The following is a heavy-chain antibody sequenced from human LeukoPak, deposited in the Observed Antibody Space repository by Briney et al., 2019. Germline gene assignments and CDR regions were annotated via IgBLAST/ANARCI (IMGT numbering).Heavy chain of an antibody. V-gene: IGHV3-15*01. J-gene: IGHJ4*02. CDR3: ITLIWSSRTSWYADY. CDR2: IKSKTDGGTT. CDR1: GFTFSNAW. D-gene: IGHD2-2*01. Sequence: GGSLRLSCAASGFTFSNAWMSWVRQAPGKGLEWVGRIKSKTDGGTTDYAAPVKGRFTISRDGSKDTLYLQMNSLRTEDTAVVHWITLIWSSRTSWYADYWGQGTLATV.